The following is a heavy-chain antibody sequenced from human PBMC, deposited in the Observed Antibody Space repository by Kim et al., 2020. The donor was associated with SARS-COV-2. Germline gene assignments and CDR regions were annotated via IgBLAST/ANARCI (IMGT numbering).Heavy chain of an antibody. CDR3: ARVRMTSITIFGVVTPNSWFDP. V-gene: IGHV4-30-4*01. Sequence: SETLSLTCTVSGGSISSGDYYWSWIRQPPGKGLEWIGYIYYSGSTYYNPSLKSRVTISVDTSKNQFSLKLSSVTAADTAVYYCARVRMTSITIFGVVTPNSWFDPWGQGTLVTVSS. D-gene: IGHD3-3*01. CDR1: GGSISSGDYY. CDR2: IYYSGST. J-gene: IGHJ5*02.